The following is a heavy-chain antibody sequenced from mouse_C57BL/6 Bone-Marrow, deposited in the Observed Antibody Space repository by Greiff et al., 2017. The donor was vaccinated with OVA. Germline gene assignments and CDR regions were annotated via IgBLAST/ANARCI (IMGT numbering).Heavy chain of an antibody. V-gene: IGHV10-1*01. J-gene: IGHJ2*01. D-gene: IGHD2-4*01. CDR1: GFSFNTYA. CDR2: IRSKSNNYAT. Sequence: DVMLVESGGGLVQPKGSLKLSCAASGFSFNTYAMNWVRQAPGKGLEWVARIRSKSNNYATYYADSVKDRFTISRDDSESMLYLQMNNLKTEDSAMYYCVRISSPCDYDPYYFDYWGQGTTLTVSS. CDR3: VRISSPCDYDPYYFDY.